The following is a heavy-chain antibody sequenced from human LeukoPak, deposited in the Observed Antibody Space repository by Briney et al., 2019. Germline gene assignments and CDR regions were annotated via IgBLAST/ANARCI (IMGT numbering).Heavy chain of an antibody. V-gene: IGHV3-23*01. J-gene: IGHJ4*02. CDR2: ISGSAGST. CDR1: GFSFSSYA. D-gene: IGHD2-15*01. Sequence: PGGSLRLSCAASGFSFSSYAMSWVRQAPGKGLEWVSAISGSAGSTYYTDSVKGRFTISRDNAKNTLYLQMNSLRAEDTAVYYCAKCGAGGCYRGHFDYWGQGTLVTVSS. CDR3: AKCGAGGCYRGHFDY.